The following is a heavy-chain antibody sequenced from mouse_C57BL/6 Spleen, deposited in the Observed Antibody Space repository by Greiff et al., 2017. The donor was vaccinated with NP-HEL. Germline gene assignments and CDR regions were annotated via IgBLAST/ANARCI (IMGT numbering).Heavy chain of an antibody. J-gene: IGHJ4*01. CDR1: GFSLTSYG. CDR3: AKGNYSNYYAMDY. CDR2: IWRGGST. V-gene: IGHV2-5*01. Sequence: QVQLQQSGPGLVQPSQSLSITCTVSGFSLTSYGVHWVRQSPGKGLEWLGVIWRGGSTDYNAAFMSRLSITKDNSKSQVFFKMNSLQADDTAIYYCAKGNYSNYYAMDYWGQGTSVTVSS. D-gene: IGHD2-5*01.